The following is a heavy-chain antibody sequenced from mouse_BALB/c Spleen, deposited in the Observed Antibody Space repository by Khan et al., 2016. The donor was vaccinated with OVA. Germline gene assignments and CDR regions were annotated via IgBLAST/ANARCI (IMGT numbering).Heavy chain of an antibody. D-gene: IGHD1-1*01. Sequence: VQLKQSGPGLVKPSQSLSLTCTVTGYSITSDYAWNWMRQFPGNKLEWMGYISYSGRTSYNPSLKSRIPITRDTSNNQSFLQLNSVTTEDTATYYCARSVTITAVVATDFDYWGQGTTLTVSS. CDR1: GYSITSDYA. J-gene: IGHJ2*01. V-gene: IGHV3-2*02. CDR2: ISYSGRT. CDR3: ARSVTITAVVATDFDY.